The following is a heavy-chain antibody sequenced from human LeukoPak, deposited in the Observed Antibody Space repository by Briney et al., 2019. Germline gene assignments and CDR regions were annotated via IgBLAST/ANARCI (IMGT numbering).Heavy chain of an antibody. CDR2: IYYSGST. CDR1: GGSISSGGYY. J-gene: IGHJ3*02. D-gene: IGHD1-20*01. V-gene: IGHV4-31*03. CDR3: ARGYNWNDPGTFDI. Sequence: SETLSLTCTVSGGSISSGGYYWSWIRQHPGKGLEWIGYIYYSGSTYYNPSLKSRVTISVDTSKNQFSLKLSSVTAADTAVYYCARGYNWNDPGTFDIWGQGTMVTVSS.